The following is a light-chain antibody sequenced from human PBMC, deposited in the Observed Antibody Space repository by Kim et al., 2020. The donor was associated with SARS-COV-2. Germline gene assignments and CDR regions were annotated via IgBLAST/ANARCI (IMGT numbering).Light chain of an antibody. CDR1: QSVLYSSNNKSY. V-gene: IGKV4-1*01. CDR2: WAS. Sequence: IVMTQSPDSLAVSLGERATINCKSSQSVLYSSNNKSYLAWYQQKPGQPPKLLIYWASTRESGVPDRFSGSGSGTDFTLTISSLQAEDVAVYYCQKYYSTPPWTFGQGTKVDIK. CDR3: QKYYSTPPWT. J-gene: IGKJ1*01.